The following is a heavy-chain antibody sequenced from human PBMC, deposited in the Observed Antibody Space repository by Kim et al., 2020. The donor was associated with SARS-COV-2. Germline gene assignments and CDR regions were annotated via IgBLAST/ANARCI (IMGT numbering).Heavy chain of an antibody. CDR2: ISGSGGST. V-gene: IGHV3-23*01. J-gene: IGHJ4*03. D-gene: IGHD2-15*01. CDR1: GFTFSSYA. CDR3: ANDPLPQVGAAYYFDH. Sequence: GGSLRLSCAASGFTFSSYAMSWVRQAPGKGLEWVSAISGSGGSTYYADSVKGRFTISRDNSKNTLYLQMNSLRAEDTVIYYCANDPLPQVGAAYYFDHWGERKLVSVSS.